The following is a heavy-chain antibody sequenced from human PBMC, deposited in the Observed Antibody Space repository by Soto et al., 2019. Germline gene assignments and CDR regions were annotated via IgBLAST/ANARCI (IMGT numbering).Heavy chain of an antibody. D-gene: IGHD3-10*01. CDR3: ARQGFGPLHGLVDV. CDR2: VHHSWGS. CDR1: GGSISSYY. J-gene: IGHJ6*02. V-gene: IGHV4-59*08. Sequence: QVQLQESGPGLVKPSETLSLSCTVSGGSISSYYWSWFRQSPGKRMEWIGYVHHSWGSSYNPSLQSCFAISLDPSKSQFSLKVTSVTATDTAVYYCARQGFGPLHGLVDVWGQGTTVTVSS.